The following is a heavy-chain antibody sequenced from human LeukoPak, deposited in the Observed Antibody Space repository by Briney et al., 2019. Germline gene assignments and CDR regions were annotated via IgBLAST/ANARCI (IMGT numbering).Heavy chain of an antibody. CDR1: GFTFSSYA. CDR3: AKDRGYGDHGGDGMDV. Sequence: PGGSLRLSCAASGFTFSSYAMSWVRQAPGKGLEWVSAISGSGGSTYYADSVEGRFTISRDNSKNTLYLQMNSLRAEDTAVYYCAKDRGYGDHGGDGMDVWGQGTTVTVSS. CDR2: ISGSGGST. V-gene: IGHV3-23*01. J-gene: IGHJ6*02. D-gene: IGHD4-17*01.